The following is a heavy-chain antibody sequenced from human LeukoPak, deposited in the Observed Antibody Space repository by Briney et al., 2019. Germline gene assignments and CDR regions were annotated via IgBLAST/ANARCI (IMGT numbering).Heavy chain of an antibody. V-gene: IGHV3-23*01. Sequence: GGSLRLSCAVSGFTLTTNAMSWVRQAPGKGLAWVPAVGPSGTTYYADSVKGRFTISRDNSKYTLYLQMNSLRVEDTAVYYCAKRGGTYRGFDYWGQGTLVTVSS. CDR2: VGPSGTT. D-gene: IGHD1-26*01. CDR3: AKRGGTYRGFDY. J-gene: IGHJ4*02. CDR1: GFTLTTNA.